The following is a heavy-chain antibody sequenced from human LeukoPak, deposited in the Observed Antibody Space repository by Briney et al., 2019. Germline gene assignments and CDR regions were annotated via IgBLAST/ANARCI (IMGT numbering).Heavy chain of an antibody. V-gene: IGHV3-66*01. CDR1: GFTVSSNY. CDR2: IYSGGST. D-gene: IGHD3-22*01. J-gene: IGHJ3*02. CDR3: ARGPDSSGYLDAFDI. Sequence: GGSLRLSCAASGFTVSSNYMSWVRQAPGKGLEWVSVIYSGGSTYYADSVKGRFTISRDNSKNTLYLQMNSLRAEDTAVYYCARGPDSSGYLDAFDIWGQGTMVTVSS.